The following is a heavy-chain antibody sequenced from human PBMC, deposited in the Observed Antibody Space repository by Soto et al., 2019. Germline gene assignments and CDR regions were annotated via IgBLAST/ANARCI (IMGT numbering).Heavy chain of an antibody. J-gene: IGHJ4*02. D-gene: IGHD6-25*01. CDR1: GFTFITYD. CDR3: ARRKERSGPYYLDL. V-gene: IGHV1-8*01. CDR2: MNPNNGNA. Sequence: ASVKVSCKASGFTFITYDFSWVRQAAGQGLEWMGGMNPNNGNAGFAQKFRGRINMTRNTPISTAYLELSSLRSDDSAVYFCARRKERSGPYYLDLWGQGTQVTVSS.